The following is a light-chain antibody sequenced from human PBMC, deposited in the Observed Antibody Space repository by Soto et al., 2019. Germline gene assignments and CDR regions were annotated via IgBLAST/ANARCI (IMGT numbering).Light chain of an antibody. CDR1: SSDVGVYNY. Sequence: QSALTQPASVSGSPGQSISISCTGTSSDVGVYNYVSWYQQHPGKAPKLIIYEVSDRPSGVSNRFSGSKSGNTASLTISRLQTEDEADYYCSSYTASTTLDVFGTGTKVTV. V-gene: IGLV2-14*01. CDR3: SSYTASTTLDV. CDR2: EVS. J-gene: IGLJ1*01.